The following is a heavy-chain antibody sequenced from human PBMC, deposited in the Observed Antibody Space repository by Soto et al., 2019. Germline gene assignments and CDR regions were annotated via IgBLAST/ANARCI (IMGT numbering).Heavy chain of an antibody. J-gene: IGHJ6*02. Sequence: PGESLKISCKGSGYSFTSYWIGWVRQMPGKGLEWMGIIYPGGSDTRYSPSFQGQVTISADKSISTAYLQRGSLKASDTAMYYCARTYYYDSSGYYVYGMDVWGQGTTVTVSS. V-gene: IGHV5-51*01. D-gene: IGHD3-22*01. CDR3: ARTYYYDSSGYYVYGMDV. CDR2: IYPGGSDT. CDR1: GYSFTSYW.